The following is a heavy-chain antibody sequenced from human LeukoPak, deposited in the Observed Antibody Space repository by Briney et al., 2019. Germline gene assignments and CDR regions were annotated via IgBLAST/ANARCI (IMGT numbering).Heavy chain of an antibody. D-gene: IGHD2-15*01. Sequence: TGGSLRLSCAASGFNFGYYAMHWVRQAPGKGLDWVAFIRYDGGDTYYADSVKGRFTISRDNSKNTVYLQMNSLRAEDTAVYYCAKDLRGYCSGGSCKTIDYWGQGTLVTVSS. CDR3: AKDLRGYCSGGSCKTIDY. CDR2: IRYDGGDT. CDR1: GFNFGYYA. J-gene: IGHJ4*02. V-gene: IGHV3-30*02.